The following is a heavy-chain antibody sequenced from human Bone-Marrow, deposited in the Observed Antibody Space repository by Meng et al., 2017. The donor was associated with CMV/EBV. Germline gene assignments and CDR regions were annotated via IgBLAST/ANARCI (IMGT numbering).Heavy chain of an antibody. CDR1: GGSIRSYS. J-gene: IGHJ4*02. V-gene: IGHV4-59*01. CDR2: VYYSGST. Sequence: SETLSLTCTVSGGSIRSYSWSWIRQPPGKGLEWFGYVYYSGSTKYNPSLKSRVTISVDTSKNQFSLKLSSVTAADTAVYYCARENYYDSSGYWDYWGQGTLVTVSS. CDR3: ARENYYDSSGYWDY. D-gene: IGHD3-22*01.